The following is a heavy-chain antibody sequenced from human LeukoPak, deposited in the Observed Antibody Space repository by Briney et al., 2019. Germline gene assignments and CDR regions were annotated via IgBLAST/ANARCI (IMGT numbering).Heavy chain of an antibody. V-gene: IGHV4-59*11. J-gene: IGHJ6*03. CDR2: IHYSGST. D-gene: IGHD3-16*01. Sequence: PSETLSLTCTVSGGSISSHYWSWIRQPPGKGLEWIGYIHYSGSTNYNPSLKSRVAISVDTSKNQFSLKLSSVTAADTAVYYCARVPGESVYYYYYMDVWGKGTTVTVSS. CDR3: ARVPGESVYYYYYMDV. CDR1: GGSISSHY.